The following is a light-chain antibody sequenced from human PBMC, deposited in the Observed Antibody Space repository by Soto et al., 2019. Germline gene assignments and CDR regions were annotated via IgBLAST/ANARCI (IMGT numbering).Light chain of an antibody. V-gene: IGLV2-14*01. CDR2: DVS. J-gene: IGLJ2*01. CDR1: SSDVGGYNY. Sequence: QSALTQPASVSGSPGQSITISCTGTSSDVGGYNYVSWYQQQPGKAPKLMIYDVSNRPSGVSNRFSGSKSGNTASLTISGLQAEDEADYYCSSYTGSSTVVFGGGTKLTVL. CDR3: SSYTGSSTVV.